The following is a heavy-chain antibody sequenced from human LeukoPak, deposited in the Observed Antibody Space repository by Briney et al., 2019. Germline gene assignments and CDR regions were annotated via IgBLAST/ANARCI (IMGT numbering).Heavy chain of an antibody. CDR3: ARGLVVGGSGVWAFDI. CDR1: GFTFSGSA. V-gene: IGHV3-73*01. Sequence: QTGGSLKLSCAASGFTFSGSAIHWVRQSSGKGLEWVGQIDKKDKGYATATAYAASVKGRFTISRDNFRNTLYLQMNSLGAEHTAFYYCARGLVVGGSGVWAFDIWGQGTMVTVSS. D-gene: IGHD1-26*01. J-gene: IGHJ3*02. CDR2: IDKKDKGYATAT.